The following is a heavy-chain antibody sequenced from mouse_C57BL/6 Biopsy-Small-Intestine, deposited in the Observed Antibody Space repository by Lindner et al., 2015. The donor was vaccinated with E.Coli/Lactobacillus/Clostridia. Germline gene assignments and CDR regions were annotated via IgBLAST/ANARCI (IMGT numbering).Heavy chain of an antibody. CDR3: ARSDDYDVDAMDY. D-gene: IGHD2-4*01. CDR2: IDPANGNT. V-gene: IGHV14-4*01. J-gene: IGHJ4*01. CDR1: GFNIKDDF. Sequence: VQLQESGAELVRPGASVKLSCTASGFNIKDDFMHWVKQRPEQGLEWTGTIDPANGNTEYAPKFQDKTTITTDSSSNTAYLQLSGLTSEDTAVYYCARSDDYDVDAMDYWGQGTSVTVSS.